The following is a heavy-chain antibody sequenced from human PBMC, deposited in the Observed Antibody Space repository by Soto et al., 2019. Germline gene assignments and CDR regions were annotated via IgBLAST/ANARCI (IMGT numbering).Heavy chain of an antibody. CDR3: ARDMVRGDN. V-gene: IGHV3-21*01. CDR1: GFTCSSYS. J-gene: IGHJ4*02. D-gene: IGHD3-10*01. Sequence: EVQLVESGGGLVKPGVSLRLSCAASGFTCSSYSMNWVRQAPGKGLEWVSSISSSSSYIYYADSVKGRFTISRDNAKNSLYLQMNSLRAEDTAVYYCARDMVRGDNWGQGTLVTVSS. CDR2: ISSSSSYI.